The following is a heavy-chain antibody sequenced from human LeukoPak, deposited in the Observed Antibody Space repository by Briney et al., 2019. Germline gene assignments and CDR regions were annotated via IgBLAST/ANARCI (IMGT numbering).Heavy chain of an antibody. V-gene: IGHV3-21*01. Sequence: GGSLRLSCAASGFTFSSYSMKWVRQAPGEGLEWVSSISSSSSYIYYADSVKGRFTISRDNAKNSLYLQMNSLRAEDTAVYYCASQACSSTSCSAVDPWGQGTLVTVSS. D-gene: IGHD2-2*01. CDR3: ASQACSSTSCSAVDP. CDR1: GFTFSSYS. CDR2: ISSSSSYI. J-gene: IGHJ5*02.